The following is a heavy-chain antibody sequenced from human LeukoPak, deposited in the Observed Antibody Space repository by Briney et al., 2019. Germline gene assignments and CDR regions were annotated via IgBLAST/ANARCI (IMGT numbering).Heavy chain of an antibody. Sequence: GGSLRLSCAASGFTVSRNYMSWVRQAPGKGLEWVSFIYSGGSTSYADSVKGRFTISRDNSNNTLYLQMNSLRAEDTAVYYCAKNHDYGITGTLFDYWGQGTLVTVSS. D-gene: IGHD1-20*01. V-gene: IGHV3-53*01. CDR2: IYSGGST. CDR1: GFTVSRNY. CDR3: AKNHDYGITGTLFDY. J-gene: IGHJ4*02.